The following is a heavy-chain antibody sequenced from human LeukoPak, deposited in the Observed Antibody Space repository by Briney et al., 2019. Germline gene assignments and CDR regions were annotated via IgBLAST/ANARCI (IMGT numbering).Heavy chain of an antibody. CDR2: IYHSGST. CDR3: ARDGYSGSDAL. J-gene: IGHJ4*02. Sequence: SQTLSLTCTVSGGSISTYYWSWIRQPPGKGLEWIGYIYHSGSTKYNPSLKSRVTISVDTSQNQFSLKLSSVTAADTAVYYCARDGYSGSDALWGQGTLVTVSS. V-gene: IGHV4-59*01. D-gene: IGHD5-12*01. CDR1: GGSISTYY.